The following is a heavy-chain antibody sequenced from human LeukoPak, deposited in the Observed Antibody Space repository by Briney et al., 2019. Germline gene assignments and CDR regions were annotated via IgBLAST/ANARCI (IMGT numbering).Heavy chain of an antibody. Sequence: SETLSLTCAVYGGSFSGYYWSWIRQPPGKGLEWIGEINHSGSTNYNPSLKSRVTISVDTSKNQFSLKLSSVTAADTAVYYWARGPIVVVPAAIGAYYYYGMDVWGQGTTVTVSS. J-gene: IGHJ6*02. CDR3: ARGPIVVVPAAIGAYYYYGMDV. CDR1: GGSFSGYY. V-gene: IGHV4-34*01. CDR2: INHSGST. D-gene: IGHD2-2*01.